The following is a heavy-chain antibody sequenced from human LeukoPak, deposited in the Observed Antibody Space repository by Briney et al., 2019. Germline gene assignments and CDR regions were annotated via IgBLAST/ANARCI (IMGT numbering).Heavy chain of an antibody. CDR2: ISGGGGIT. V-gene: IGHV3-23*01. CDR3: AKAPPRSSSAEFDY. J-gene: IGHJ4*02. CDR1: GFTFSSYT. Sequence: GGSLRLSCAASGFTFSSYTMSWVRQAPGKGLEWVSGISGGGGITYYADSVNGRFTISGDNSKHTLYLQMNSLSPEDTAVYYCAKAPPRSSSAEFDYWGQGTLVTVSS. D-gene: IGHD6-6*01.